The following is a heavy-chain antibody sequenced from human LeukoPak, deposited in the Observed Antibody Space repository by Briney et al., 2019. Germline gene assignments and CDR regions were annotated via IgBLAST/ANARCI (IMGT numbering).Heavy chain of an antibody. CDR1: GYTLTELS. D-gene: IGHD3-10*01. CDR2: FDPEDGET. Sequence: GASVKVSCKVSGYTLTELSMHWVRQAPGKGLEWMGGFDPEDGETIYAQKFQGRVTMTEDTSTDTAYMELSSLRSEDTAVYYCAGWFGELFMTYYYMDVWGKGTTVTVSS. CDR3: AGWFGELFMTYYYMDV. V-gene: IGHV1-24*01. J-gene: IGHJ6*03.